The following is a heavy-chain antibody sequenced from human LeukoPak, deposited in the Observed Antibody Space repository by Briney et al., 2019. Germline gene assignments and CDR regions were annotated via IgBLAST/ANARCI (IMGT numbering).Heavy chain of an antibody. V-gene: IGHV3-21*01. CDR1: GFTFSSYS. CDR3: ARGAAGSYSGIDY. CDR2: ISSSSSYI. Sequence: GGSLRLSCAASGFTFSSYSVNWVRQAPGKGLEWVSSISSSSSYIYYADSVKGRFTISRDNAKNSLYLQMNSLRAEDTAVYCCARGAAGSYSGIDYWGQGTLVTVSS. J-gene: IGHJ4*02. D-gene: IGHD6-13*01.